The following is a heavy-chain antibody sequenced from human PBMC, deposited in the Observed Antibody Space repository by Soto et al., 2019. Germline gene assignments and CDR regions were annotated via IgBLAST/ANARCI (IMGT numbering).Heavy chain of an antibody. CDR3: ARSSRSYFDY. CDR2: IYDSGST. J-gene: IGHJ4*02. CDR1: ARSISRRGSF. V-gene: IGHV4-31*02. Sequence: TLSLTWTVSARSISRRGSFWSWVRQHPGKGLEWIGHIYDSGSTYNNPSLKSRVSLSVETSKKQFELNLAYLTAADTAMYYCARSSRSYFDYWGQGTLVTVSS.